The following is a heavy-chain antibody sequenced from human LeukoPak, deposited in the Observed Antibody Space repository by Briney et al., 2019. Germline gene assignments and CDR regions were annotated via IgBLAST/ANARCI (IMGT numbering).Heavy chain of an antibody. CDR2: IIPIFGTA. D-gene: IGHD6-19*01. CDR3: ARGSIAVAGTVSWFDP. J-gene: IGHJ5*02. V-gene: IGHV1-69*05. Sequence: SVKVSCKAPGGTFSSYAISWVRQAPGQGLECMGRIIPIFGTANYAQKFQGRVTITTDESTSTAYMELSSLRSEDTAVYYCARGSIAVAGTVSWFDPWGQGTLVTVSS. CDR1: GGTFSSYA.